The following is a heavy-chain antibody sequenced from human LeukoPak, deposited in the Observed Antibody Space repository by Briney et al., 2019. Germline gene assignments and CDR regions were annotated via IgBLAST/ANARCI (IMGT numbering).Heavy chain of an antibody. Sequence: GGSLRLSCVASGFILSTSEMNWVRQAPGKGLEWVSFIASDSTIYYADSVKGRFTLSRDNAKNSLYLQMNSLRPDDTAVYYCAKGGGTGYSSSWYSNWGQGTLVTVSS. J-gene: IGHJ4*02. CDR1: GFILSTSE. D-gene: IGHD6-13*01. V-gene: IGHV3-48*03. CDR2: IASDSTI. CDR3: AKGGGTGYSSSWYSN.